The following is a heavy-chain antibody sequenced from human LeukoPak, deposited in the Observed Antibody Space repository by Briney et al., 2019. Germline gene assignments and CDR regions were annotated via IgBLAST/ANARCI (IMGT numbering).Heavy chain of an antibody. CDR3: ARGQSSGAGFDY. V-gene: IGHV1-8*01. J-gene: IGHJ4*02. CDR1: GYTFTSYD. CDR2: MNPNSGNT. Sequence: ASVKLSCKASGYTFTSYDINWVRQATGQGLEWMGWMNPNSGNTGYAQKFQGRVTMTRNTSISTAYMEVSSLRSEDTAVYYCARGQSSGAGFDYWGQGTLVTVSS. D-gene: IGHD6-19*01.